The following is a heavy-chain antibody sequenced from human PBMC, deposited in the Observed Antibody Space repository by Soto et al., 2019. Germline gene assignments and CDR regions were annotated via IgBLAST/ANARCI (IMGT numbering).Heavy chain of an antibody. CDR3: ASFSNLGKVYVVDV. Sequence: QVQLQESGPGLVKPSQTLSLTCSVSGVSITSSDSYWSLIRQPPGKGLEWIGYINSSGRAYYKPSLKSRVSISIYTSKNQFSLRLTSVTVADTSVYFCASFSNLGKVYVVDVWCQVSTVTDSS. J-gene: IGHJ6*02. D-gene: IGHD3-3*02. V-gene: IGHV4-30-4*01. CDR1: GVSITSSDSY. CDR2: INSSGRA.